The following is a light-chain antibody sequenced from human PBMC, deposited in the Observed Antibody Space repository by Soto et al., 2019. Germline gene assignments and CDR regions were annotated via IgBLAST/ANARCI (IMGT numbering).Light chain of an antibody. CDR3: QQYGSSPRT. CDR1: QSVSSTF. Sequence: EIVLTQSPGSLSLSPGERATLSCRASQSVSSTFFAWYQQRPGQAPRLLMYGASSRATGIPERFSGSGSGTDFTLTISRLEPEDFAVYYCQQYGSSPRTFGPGTKVDLK. V-gene: IGKV3-20*01. J-gene: IGKJ3*01. CDR2: GAS.